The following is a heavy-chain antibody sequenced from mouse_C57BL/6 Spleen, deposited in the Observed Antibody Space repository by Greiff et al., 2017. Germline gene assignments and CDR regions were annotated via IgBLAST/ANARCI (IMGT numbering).Heavy chain of an antibody. D-gene: IGHD4-1*01. Sequence: VQLQQSGPELVKPGASVKISCKASGYTFTDYYMNWVKQSHGKSLEWIGDINPNNGGTSYNQKFKGKATLTVDKSSSTAYMELRSLTSEDSAVYYCARDDWDSDYWGQGTTLTVSS. J-gene: IGHJ2*01. V-gene: IGHV1-26*01. CDR2: INPNNGGT. CDR1: GYTFTDYY. CDR3: ARDDWDSDY.